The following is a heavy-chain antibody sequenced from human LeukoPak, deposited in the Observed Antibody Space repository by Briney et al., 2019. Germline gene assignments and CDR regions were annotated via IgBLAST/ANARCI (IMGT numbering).Heavy chain of an antibody. J-gene: IGHJ4*02. D-gene: IGHD6-6*01. Sequence: SETLSLTCTVSGGSISSYYWSWIRQPPGKGLEWIGYIYYSGSTDYNPSLKSRVTISVDTSKNQFSLKLSSVTAADTAVYYCARAQLGNFDYWGQGTLVTVSS. V-gene: IGHV4-59*01. CDR2: IYYSGST. CDR1: GGSISSYY. CDR3: ARAQLGNFDY.